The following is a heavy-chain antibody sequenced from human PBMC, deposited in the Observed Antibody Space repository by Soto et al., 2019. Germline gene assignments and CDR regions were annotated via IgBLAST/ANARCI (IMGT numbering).Heavy chain of an antibody. CDR2: IIPIFGTA. J-gene: IGHJ4*02. V-gene: IGHV1-69*12. CDR3: ARGXXMTKTVWSEYYFDY. Sequence: QVQLVQSGAEVKKPGXSXXVXXXASXGTFXXXXXXWXRQAPGQGLEWMGGIIPIFGTANYAQKFQGRVTITADESTSTAYMELSSLRSEDTAVYYCARGXXMTKTVWSEYYFDYWGQGTLVTVSS. D-gene: IGHD2-8*01. CDR1: XGTFXXXX.